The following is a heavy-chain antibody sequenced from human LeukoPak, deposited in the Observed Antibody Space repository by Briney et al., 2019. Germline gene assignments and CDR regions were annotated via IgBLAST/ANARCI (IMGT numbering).Heavy chain of an antibody. Sequence: PGGSLRLSCAASGFPLSSYAMSWVRQAPGKGLEWVSSISSSSSYIYYADSVKGRFTISRDNAKNSLYLQMNSLRAEDTAVYYCAAGSGSQDYWGQGTLVTVSS. V-gene: IGHV3-21*01. CDR2: ISSSSSYI. J-gene: IGHJ4*02. D-gene: IGHD3-10*01. CDR1: GFPLSSYA. CDR3: AAGSGSQDY.